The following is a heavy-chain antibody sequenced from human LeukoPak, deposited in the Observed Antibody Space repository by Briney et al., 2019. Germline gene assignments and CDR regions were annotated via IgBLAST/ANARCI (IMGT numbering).Heavy chain of an antibody. CDR3: ARDLYGYSSSWYRFFDY. J-gene: IGHJ4*02. Sequence: ASVKVSCKASGYTFIGYYMYWVRQAPGQGLEWMGWINPNSGGTNYAQKFQGRVTMTRDTSISTAYMELSRLRSDDTAVYYCARDLYGYSSSWYRFFDYWGQGTLVTVSS. CDR2: INPNSGGT. V-gene: IGHV1-2*02. CDR1: GYTFIGYY. D-gene: IGHD6-13*01.